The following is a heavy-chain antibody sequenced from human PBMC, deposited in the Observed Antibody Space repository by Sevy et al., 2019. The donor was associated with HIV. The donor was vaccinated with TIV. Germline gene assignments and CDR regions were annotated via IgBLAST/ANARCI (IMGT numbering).Heavy chain of an antibody. CDR2: ISSSGSSI. D-gene: IGHD2-8*01. J-gene: IGHJ5*02. CDR1: GFTFSSYD. V-gene: IGHV3-48*03. CDR3: TRNGGAFDNGFDP. Sequence: RLSCTASGFTFSSYDMNWVRQAPGKGLEWVSKISSSGSSIYYADSVKGRFTISRDNAKNSLNLQMNSLRAEDTAVYYCTRNGGAFDNGFDPWGQGTLFTVSS.